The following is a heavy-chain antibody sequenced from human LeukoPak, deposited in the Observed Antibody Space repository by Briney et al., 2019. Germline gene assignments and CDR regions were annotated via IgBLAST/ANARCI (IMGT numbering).Heavy chain of an antibody. V-gene: IGHV3-30*02. CDR2: IRYDGSNK. D-gene: IGHD6-13*01. Sequence: GGSLRLSCAASGFTFSSYGMHRVRQAPGKGLEWVAFIRYDGSNKYYADSVKGRFTISRDNSKNTLYLQMNSLRAEDTAVYYCAKEVSGYSSSWAFDYWGQGTLVTASS. CDR1: GFTFSSYG. J-gene: IGHJ4*02. CDR3: AKEVSGYSSSWAFDY.